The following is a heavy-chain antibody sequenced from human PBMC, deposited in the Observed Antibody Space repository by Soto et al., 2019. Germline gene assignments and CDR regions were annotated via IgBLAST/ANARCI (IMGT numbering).Heavy chain of an antibody. D-gene: IGHD4-17*01. J-gene: IGHJ3*01. CDR2: IRGSGVGT. Sequence: EVQLLESGEPGGSLRVSCVASGFTFSDYAMTWVRQAPGKGLGWVSSIRGSGVGTTYTDSVRGRFTILRDKSKNTLYLQMNRLRAEDTDVYYCARDPNGDYVGAFDGWGQGTMVTVSS. V-gene: IGHV3-23*01. CDR1: GFTFSDYA. CDR3: ARDPNGDYVGAFDG.